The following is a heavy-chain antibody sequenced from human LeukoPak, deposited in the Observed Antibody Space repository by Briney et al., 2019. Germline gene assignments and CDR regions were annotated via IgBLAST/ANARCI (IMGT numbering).Heavy chain of an antibody. D-gene: IGHD1-26*01. CDR3: ARDYSGSSNHLFDY. CDR1: GFTFSSYS. Sequence: GGSLRLSCAASGFTFSSYSMNWVRQAPGKWLGWVSSISSSSSYIYYADSVKGRFTISRDNAKNSLYLQMNSLRAEDTAVYYCARDYSGSSNHLFDYWGQGTLVTVSS. V-gene: IGHV3-21*01. J-gene: IGHJ4*02. CDR2: ISSSSSYI.